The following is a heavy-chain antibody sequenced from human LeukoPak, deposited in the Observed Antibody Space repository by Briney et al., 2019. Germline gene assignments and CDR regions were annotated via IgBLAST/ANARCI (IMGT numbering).Heavy chain of an antibody. D-gene: IGHD6-6*01. Sequence: PSETLSLTCAVYGGSFSGYYWSWIRQPPGKGLEWIGEINHSGSTNYNPSLKSRVTISVDTSKNQFSLKLSSVTAADTAVYYCASQEYSSSSSLGKSPPKRAFDIWGQGTMVTVSS. J-gene: IGHJ3*02. CDR3: ASQEYSSSSSLGKSPPKRAFDI. CDR1: GGSFSGYY. CDR2: INHSGST. V-gene: IGHV4-34*01.